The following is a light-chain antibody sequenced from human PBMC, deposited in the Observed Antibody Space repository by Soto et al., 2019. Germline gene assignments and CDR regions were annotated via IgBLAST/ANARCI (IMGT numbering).Light chain of an antibody. CDR1: QSIDSS. Sequence: EIVMTQSPATLSVSPGERATLSCRASQSIDSSLAWYQHRPGQTPRPLIYATSTRATCVPARFSATGSGTEFTLTISGLQSEDFAVYYCQQYREWPWTFGQGTKVEIK. CDR2: ATS. J-gene: IGKJ1*01. CDR3: QQYREWPWT. V-gene: IGKV3-15*01.